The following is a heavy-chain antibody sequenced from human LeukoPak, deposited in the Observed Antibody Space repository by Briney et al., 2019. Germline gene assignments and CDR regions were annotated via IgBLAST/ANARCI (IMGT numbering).Heavy chain of an antibody. J-gene: IGHJ3*02. CDR1: GGSISSSSYY. CDR3: ARGPMVTFAFDI. Sequence: SETLSLTCTVSGGSISSSSYYWGWIRQPPGKGLQWIGSIYYSGSTYYNPSLKSRVTISVDTSKNQFSLKLSSVTAADAAVYYCARGPMVTFAFDIWGQGTMVTVSS. D-gene: IGHD5-18*01. CDR2: IYYSGST. V-gene: IGHV4-39*01.